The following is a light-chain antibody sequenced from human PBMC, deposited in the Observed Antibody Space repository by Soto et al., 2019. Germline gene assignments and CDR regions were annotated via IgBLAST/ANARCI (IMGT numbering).Light chain of an antibody. Sequence: QSVLTQPASVSGSPGQSITISCTYNLVSWYQQHPGKAPQLMIYEGNKRPSGVSNRFSGSKSGNTASLTISGLQAEDEADYYCCSYAGQRVVFGGGTKLTVL. V-gene: IGLV2-23*01. CDR3: CSYAGQRVV. CDR2: EGN. CDR1: NL. J-gene: IGLJ2*01.